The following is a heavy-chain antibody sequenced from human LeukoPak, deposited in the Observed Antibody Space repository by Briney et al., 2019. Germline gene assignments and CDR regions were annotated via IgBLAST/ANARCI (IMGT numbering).Heavy chain of an antibody. CDR2: IYSGGST. CDR3: ARGPNGYCGSGSSLDY. D-gene: IGHD3-10*01. CDR1: GFTVSSNY. Sequence: GGSLRLSCAASGFTVSSNYMSWVRQAPGKGLEWVSVIYSGGSTYYADSVKGRFTISRDNSKNTLYLQMNSLRAEDTAVYYCARGPNGYCGSGSSLDYCGQGSLVTVSS. V-gene: IGHV3-66*01. J-gene: IGHJ4*02.